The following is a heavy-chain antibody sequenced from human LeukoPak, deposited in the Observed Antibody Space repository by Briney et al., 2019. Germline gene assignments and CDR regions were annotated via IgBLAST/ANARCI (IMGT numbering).Heavy chain of an antibody. CDR1: GFTFSNYA. V-gene: IGHV3-23*01. CDR2: ISERVGNT. CDR3: AKSHSVAQRGYFDF. Sequence: GGSLRLTCAASGFTFSNYAMSWVRLAPGKGREWVSTISERVGNTYYADSVKGRFTISRDNSKNTLYLQINSLRAEDTAFYYCAKSHSVAQRGYFDFWGQGTLVTVSS. D-gene: IGHD3-10*01. J-gene: IGHJ4*02.